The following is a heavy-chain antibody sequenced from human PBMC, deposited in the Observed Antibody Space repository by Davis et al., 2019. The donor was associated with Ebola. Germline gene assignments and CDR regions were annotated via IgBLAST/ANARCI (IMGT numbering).Heavy chain of an antibody. J-gene: IGHJ6*02. CDR3: TESVAAAGHYYYYYGMDV. D-gene: IGHD6-13*01. V-gene: IGHV3-73*01. CDR1: GFTFSGSS. Sequence: GESLKIPCAASGFTFSGSSMHWVRQASGKGLEWVGRIRSKANSYATAYAASVKGRFTISRDDSKNTAYLQMNSLKTEDTAVYYCTESVAAAGHYYYYYGMDVWGQGTTVTVSS. CDR2: IRSKANSYAT.